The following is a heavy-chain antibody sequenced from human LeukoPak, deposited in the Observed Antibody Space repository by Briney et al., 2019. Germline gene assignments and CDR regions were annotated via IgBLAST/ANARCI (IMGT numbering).Heavy chain of an antibody. CDR2: IYYSGST. V-gene: IGHV4-59*12. J-gene: IGHJ6*03. CDR3: ARGKLWFGELSVMDV. D-gene: IGHD3-10*01. CDR1: GGSISSYY. Sequence: SETLSLTCTVSGGSISSYYWSWIRQPPGKGLEWIGYIYYSGSTNYNPSLKSRVTMSVDTSKNQFSLKLSSVTAADTAVYYCARGKLWFGELSVMDVWGKGTTVTVSS.